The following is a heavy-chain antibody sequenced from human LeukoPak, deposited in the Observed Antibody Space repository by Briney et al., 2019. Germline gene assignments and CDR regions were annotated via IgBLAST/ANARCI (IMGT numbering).Heavy chain of an antibody. CDR2: ISYDGSNK. J-gene: IGHJ4*02. Sequence: GRSLRLSCAASGFTFSSYAMHWVRQAPGKGLEWVAVISYDGSNKYYADSVKGRFTISRDNSKNTLYLQMNSLRAEDTAVYYCAQTRGSYHNLHFDYWGQGTLVTVSS. V-gene: IGHV3-30-3*01. D-gene: IGHD1-26*01. CDR1: GFTFSSYA. CDR3: AQTRGSYHNLHFDY.